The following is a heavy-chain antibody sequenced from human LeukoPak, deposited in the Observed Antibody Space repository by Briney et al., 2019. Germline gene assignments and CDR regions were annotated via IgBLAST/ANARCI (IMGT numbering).Heavy chain of an antibody. CDR1: GFTFDDYA. V-gene: IGHV3-9*01. Sequence: PGGSLRLSCAASGFTFDDYAMHWVRQAPGKGLEWVSGISWNSGSIGYADSVKGRFTISRDNAKNSLYLQMNSLRAEDTALYYCAKASDSSGPYYFDYWGQGTLVTVSS. D-gene: IGHD3-22*01. CDR2: ISWNSGSI. J-gene: IGHJ4*02. CDR3: AKASDSSGPYYFDY.